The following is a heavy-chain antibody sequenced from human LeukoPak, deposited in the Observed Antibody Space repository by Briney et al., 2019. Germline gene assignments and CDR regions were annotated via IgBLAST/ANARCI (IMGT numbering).Heavy chain of an antibody. CDR1: GFTFSNYW. Sequence: GGSLRLSCAASGFTFSNYWMSWVRQAPGKGLEWVAKIQQDGSEKYYVDSVKGRFSIPRDNAKNSLYLQMNSLRAEDTAVYYCARHNYYAVDVWGQGTTVTVSS. CDR2: IQQDGSEK. V-gene: IGHV3-7*03. J-gene: IGHJ6*02. CDR3: ARHNYYAVDV.